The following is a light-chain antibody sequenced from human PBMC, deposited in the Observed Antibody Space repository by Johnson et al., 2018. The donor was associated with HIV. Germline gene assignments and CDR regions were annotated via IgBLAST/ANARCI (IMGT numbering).Light chain of an antibody. J-gene: IGLJ1*01. V-gene: IGLV1-51*01. Sequence: QSVLTQPPSVSAAPGQKVTISCSGSSCDIGNNYVSCHQQLPGTAPKLLIYDNKKRPSGISDRFAGSKSGTSVTLGITGLQTGDEADYYCETWDSSLSAHGCGTGTRVTVL. CDR3: ETWDSSLSAHG. CDR2: DNK. CDR1: SCDIGNNY.